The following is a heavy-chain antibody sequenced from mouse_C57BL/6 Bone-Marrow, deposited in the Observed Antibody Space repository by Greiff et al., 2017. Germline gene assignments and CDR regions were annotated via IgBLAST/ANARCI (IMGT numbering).Heavy chain of an antibody. J-gene: IGHJ3*01. CDR1: GYTFTSYW. CDR3: ARRVYYGSSSPWFAY. Sequence: QVQLQQPGAELVKPGASVKLSCKASGYTFTSYWMHWVKQRPGQGLEWIGMIHPNSGSTNYNEKFKSKATLTVDKSSSTAYMQLSSLTSEDSAVYYCARRVYYGSSSPWFAYWGQGTLVTVSA. CDR2: IHPNSGST. V-gene: IGHV1-64*01. D-gene: IGHD1-1*01.